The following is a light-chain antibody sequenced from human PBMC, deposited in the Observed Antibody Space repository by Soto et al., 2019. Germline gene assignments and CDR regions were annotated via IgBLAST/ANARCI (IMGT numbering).Light chain of an antibody. CDR3: CSYAGSYSWV. CDR1: SSDVGGYNY. Sequence: QSALTQPRSVSGSPGQSVTISCTGTSSDVGGYNYVSWYQQHPGKAPKLMIYDVNKRPSGVADRFSGSKSGNTASLTISGLQAEDDADYYCCSYAGSYSWVFGGGTKLTVL. J-gene: IGLJ3*02. V-gene: IGLV2-11*01. CDR2: DVN.